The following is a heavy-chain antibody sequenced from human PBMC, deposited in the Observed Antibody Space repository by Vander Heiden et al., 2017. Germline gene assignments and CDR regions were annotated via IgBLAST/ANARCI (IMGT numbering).Heavy chain of an antibody. J-gene: IGHJ4*02. CDR3: ARLEQWLVYY. D-gene: IGHD6-19*01. CDR2: IYYSGST. CDR1: AGSISSSSYY. Sequence: QLPLQESGPGLVKPSQPLSLTCTVTAGSISSSSYYWGSIRQPPRKGLEMIGSIYYSGSTYYNPSLKSRVTISVDTSKNQFSLKLSSVTAADTAVYYCARLEQWLVYYWGQGTLVTVSS. V-gene: IGHV4-39*01.